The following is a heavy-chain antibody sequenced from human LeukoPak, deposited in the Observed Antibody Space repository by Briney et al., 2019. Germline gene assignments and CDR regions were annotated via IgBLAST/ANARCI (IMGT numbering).Heavy chain of an antibody. CDR3: ARRSAGVWGL. J-gene: IGHJ4*02. V-gene: IGHV3-30-3*01. CDR1: GFTFSSYA. D-gene: IGHD5/OR15-5a*01. Sequence: PGGSLRLSCAASGFTFSSYAMHWVRQAPGKGLEWVAVISYDGSNKYYADSVKGRFTISRDNSKNTLYLQMNSLRAEDTAVYYCARRSAGVWGLWGQGTLVTVSS. CDR2: ISYDGSNK.